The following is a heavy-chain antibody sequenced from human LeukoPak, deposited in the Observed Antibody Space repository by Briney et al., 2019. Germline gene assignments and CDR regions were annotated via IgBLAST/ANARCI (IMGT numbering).Heavy chain of an antibody. CDR3: ARTTVTEKNYYYYGMDV. D-gene: IGHD4-11*01. J-gene: IGHJ6*02. CDR1: GGSISSSSYY. V-gene: IGHV4-39*01. CDR2: IYYSGST. Sequence: SETLSLTRTVSGGSISSSSYYWGWIRQPPGKGLEWVGSIYYSGSTYYNPSLKSRVTISVDTSKNQFSLKLSSVTAADTAVYYCARTTVTEKNYYYYGMDVWGQGTTVTVSS.